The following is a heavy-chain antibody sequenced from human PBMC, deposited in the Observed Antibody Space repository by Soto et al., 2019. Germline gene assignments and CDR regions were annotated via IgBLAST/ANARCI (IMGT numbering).Heavy chain of an antibody. D-gene: IGHD4-17*01. V-gene: IGHV1-69*08. CDR1: GGPVSSYT. CDR3: AGDSGKSDYAFDF. Sequence: QVQLVQSGAEVKKPGSSVKVSCKASGGPVSSYTLSWVRQAPGQGLEWMGRIIPLLGRATYAGKFQDRVTITANKSTSPVYMDLSSLRSEDKAVYFCAGDSGKSDYAFDFWGQGTLVTVSS. J-gene: IGHJ4*02. CDR2: IIPLLGRA.